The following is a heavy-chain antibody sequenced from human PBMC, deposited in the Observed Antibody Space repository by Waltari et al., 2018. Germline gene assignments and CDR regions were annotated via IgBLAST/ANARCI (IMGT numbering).Heavy chain of an antibody. CDR1: W. D-gene: IGHD2-2*01. J-gene: IGHJ5*02. CDR3: TRTRYCSTTSCQVDWFDP. CDR2: INGDGGST. V-gene: IGHV3-74*01. Sequence: WMHWVRQAPGKGLVWVSRINGDGGSTSYADSVKGRFTISRDNANNTLYLQMNSLRAEYTAVYYCTRTRYCSTTSCQVDWFDPWGQGTLVTVSS.